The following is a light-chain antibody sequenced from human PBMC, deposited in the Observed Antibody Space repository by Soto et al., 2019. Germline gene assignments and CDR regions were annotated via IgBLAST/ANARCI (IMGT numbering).Light chain of an antibody. J-gene: IGLJ3*02. V-gene: IGLV2-14*01. CDR3: TSYSRYSVLV. Sequence: QSVLTQPASVSGSPGQSITISCTGTSSDIGGYKYVSWYQQHPGKAPKLIIFEVSNRPSGVSDRFSGSNSGNTASLTISGLQAEDEADYYCTSYSRYSVLVFGGGTMVTVL. CDR1: SSDIGGYKY. CDR2: EVS.